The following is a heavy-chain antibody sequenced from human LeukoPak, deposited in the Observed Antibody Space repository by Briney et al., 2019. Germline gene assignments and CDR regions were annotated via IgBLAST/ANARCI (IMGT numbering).Heavy chain of an antibody. Sequence: SVKVSCKASGGTFSSYAISWVRQAPGQGLEWMGGIIPIFGTANYAQKFQGRVTITADESTSTAYMELSSLRSEDTAVYYCARVSEYDILTGYYKSLDYWGQGTLVTVSS. CDR2: IIPIFGTA. CDR3: ARVSEYDILTGYYKSLDY. D-gene: IGHD3-9*01. CDR1: GGTFSSYA. V-gene: IGHV1-69*01. J-gene: IGHJ4*02.